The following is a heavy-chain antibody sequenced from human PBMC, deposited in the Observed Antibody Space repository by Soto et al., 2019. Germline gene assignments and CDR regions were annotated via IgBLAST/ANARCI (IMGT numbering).Heavy chain of an antibody. J-gene: IGHJ4*02. CDR3: AKSTYLTDWFDY. CDR1: GFTFSSYG. Sequence: PGGSLRLSCAASGFTFSSYGMHWVRQAPGKGLEWVAVISYDGSNKYYADSVKGRFTISRDNSKNTLYLQMNSLRAEDTAVYYCAKSTYLTDWFDYWGQGTLVTVSS. CDR2: ISYDGSNK. D-gene: IGHD2-21*01. V-gene: IGHV3-30*18.